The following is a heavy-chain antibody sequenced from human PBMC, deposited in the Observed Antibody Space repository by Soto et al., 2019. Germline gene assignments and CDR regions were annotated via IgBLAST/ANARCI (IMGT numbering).Heavy chain of an antibody. Sequence: GASVKVSCKASGYTFTSYGISCVRQAPGQGLEWMGWISAYNGNTNYAQKLQGRVTMTTDTSTSTAYMELRSLRSDDTAVYYCASVVVGAYYYYYGMDVWGQGTTVTVSS. CDR2: ISAYNGNT. CDR3: ASVVVGAYYYYYGMDV. CDR1: GYTFTSYG. J-gene: IGHJ6*02. D-gene: IGHD2-15*01. V-gene: IGHV1-18*04.